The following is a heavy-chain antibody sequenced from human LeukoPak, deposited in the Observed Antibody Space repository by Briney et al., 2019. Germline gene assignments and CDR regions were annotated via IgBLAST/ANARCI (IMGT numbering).Heavy chain of an antibody. CDR1: GFTFSGHW. D-gene: IGHD1-26*01. V-gene: IGHV3-74*03. CDR2: ITPHGNAA. Sequence: PGGSLRLSCVASGFTFSGHWTHWVRQVPGKGLMAVSRITPHGNAAANADSVKGRFTISRANAKNTLYREMNSLTAEDTAIYHCTRCGYYKGYDYWGEGTLVTVSS. J-gene: IGHJ4*02. CDR3: TRCGYYKGYDY.